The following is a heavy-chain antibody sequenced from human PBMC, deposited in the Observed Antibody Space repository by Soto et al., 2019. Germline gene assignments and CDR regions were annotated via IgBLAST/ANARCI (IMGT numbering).Heavy chain of an antibody. CDR2: INPNNGAT. J-gene: IGHJ6*02. CDR3: ASRVLCDMDV. Sequence: QEQLVQSGAEVKEPGASLKVSCKASGDTFTTNYIHWVRQAPGQGLEWMGRINPNNGATLYAQEFQGRLILTTDTSTSTVYMDLNSVKSEDWAVYYCASRVLCDMDVWGQGTTVTVSS. CDR1: GDTFTTNY. V-gene: IGHV1-46*01. D-gene: IGHD2-21*01.